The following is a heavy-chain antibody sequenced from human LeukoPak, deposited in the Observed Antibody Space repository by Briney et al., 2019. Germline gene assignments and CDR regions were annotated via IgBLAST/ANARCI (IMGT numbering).Heavy chain of an antibody. Sequence: PGGSLKLSCAASGLTFSGFGIHWVRQASGKGLEWLGRIGRQGDSDATRYAASLKGKFAISRVDSRNTAYLQMNSLKTEDTAVYYCAGDYNFLTGLNYWGQGTLVTVSS. J-gene: IGHJ4*02. D-gene: IGHD3-9*01. V-gene: IGHV3-73*01. CDR3: AGDYNFLTGLNY. CDR2: IGRQGDSDAT. CDR1: GLTFSGFG.